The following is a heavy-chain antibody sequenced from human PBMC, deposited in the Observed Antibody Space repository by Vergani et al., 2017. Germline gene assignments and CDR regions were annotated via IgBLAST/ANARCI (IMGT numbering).Heavy chain of an antibody. CDR3: ARHPLITMVRGVII. CDR1: GGSLSSSSYY. V-gene: IGHV4-39*01. Sequence: QLQLQESGPGLVKPSETLSLTCTVSGGSLSSSSYYWGWIRQPPGKGLEWIGSIYYSGSTYYNPSLKSRVTISVDTSKNQFSLKLSSVTAADTAVYYCARHPLITMVRGVIIWGQGTLVTVSS. J-gene: IGHJ4*02. D-gene: IGHD3-10*01. CDR2: IYYSGST.